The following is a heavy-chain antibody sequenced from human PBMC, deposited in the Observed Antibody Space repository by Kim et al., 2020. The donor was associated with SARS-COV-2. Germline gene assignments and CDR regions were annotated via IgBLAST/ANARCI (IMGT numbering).Heavy chain of an antibody. J-gene: IGHJ6*02. D-gene: IGHD3-16*02. V-gene: IGHV3-11*05. CDR3: ARVGYDYVWGRYRDYYYYYGMDV. CDR2: ISRSSSYT. CDR1: GFTFSDYY. Sequence: GGSLRLSCAASGFTFSDYYMSWIRQAPGKGLEWVSYISRSSSYTNYADSVKGRFTTSRDNAKNTLYLQMNSLRAEDTAVYYCARVGYDYVWGRYRDYYYYYGMDVWGQGTPVTVSS.